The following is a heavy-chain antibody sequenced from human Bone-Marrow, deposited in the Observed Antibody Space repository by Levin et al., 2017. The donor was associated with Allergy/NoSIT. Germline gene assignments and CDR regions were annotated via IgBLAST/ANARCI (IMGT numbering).Heavy chain of an antibody. D-gene: IGHD4-11*01. Sequence: ASVKVSCKASGYTFTSYGISWVRQAPGQGLEWMGWISAYNGNTNHAQKLQGRVTMTTDTSTSTAYMELRSLRSDDTAVYYCARDGFTVTNYYYYGMDVWGQGTTVTVSS. J-gene: IGHJ6*02. CDR2: ISAYNGNT. CDR3: ARDGFTVTNYYYYGMDV. CDR1: GYTFTSYG. V-gene: IGHV1-18*01.